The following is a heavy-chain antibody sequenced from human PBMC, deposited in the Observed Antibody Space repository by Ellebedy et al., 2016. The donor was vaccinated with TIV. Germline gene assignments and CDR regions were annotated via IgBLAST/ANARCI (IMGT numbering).Heavy chain of an antibody. V-gene: IGHV1-58*02. J-gene: IGHJ4*02. CDR1: ASTLTTSA. Sequence: AASVKVSCKAPASTLTTSAIKGVRQPRGHRPEWLGWIAVGGDKTHYAQKFQARVTITRDMSTSTAYMELSSLRSDDTAIYYCAALPTYWGQGTLVTVSS. CDR2: IAVGGDKT. CDR3: AALPTY.